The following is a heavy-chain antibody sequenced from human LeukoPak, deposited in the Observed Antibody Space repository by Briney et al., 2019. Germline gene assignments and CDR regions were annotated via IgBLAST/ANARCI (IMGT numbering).Heavy chain of an antibody. D-gene: IGHD1-26*01. CDR2: IKGDESAK. CDR1: GFTFTTYW. J-gene: IGHJ4*02. Sequence: GGSLRLSCAAPGFTFTTYWMAGVRQAPGKGREWVANIKGDESAKHQADSVKGRFTISRDNALNSVYLQMSSLRVEDTAVYYCARDVGGSLDYWGQGTLVTVSS. CDR3: ARDVGGSLDY. V-gene: IGHV3-7*01.